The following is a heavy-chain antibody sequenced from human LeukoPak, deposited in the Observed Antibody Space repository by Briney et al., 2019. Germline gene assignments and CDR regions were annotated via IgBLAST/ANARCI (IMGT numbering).Heavy chain of an antibody. CDR3: ARVGYSYGYAGTFDY. D-gene: IGHD5-18*01. V-gene: IGHV3-7*01. Sequence: PGGSLRLSCAASGFTFSSYWMRWVRQAPGKGLEWVANIKQDGSEKYYVDSVKGRFTISRDNAKNSLYLQMNSLRAEDTAVYYCARVGYSYGYAGTFDYWGQGTMVTVSS. CDR2: IKQDGSEK. J-gene: IGHJ4*02. CDR1: GFTFSSYW.